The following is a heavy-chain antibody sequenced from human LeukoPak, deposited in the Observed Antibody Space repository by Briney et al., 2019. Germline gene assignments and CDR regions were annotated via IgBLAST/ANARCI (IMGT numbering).Heavy chain of an antibody. J-gene: IGHJ4*02. CDR3: ARGYYDSSGPFDY. CDR1: GGSISSSSYY. D-gene: IGHD3-22*01. V-gene: IGHV4-39*01. CDR2: IYNSGST. Sequence: PSETLSLTCTVSGGSISSSSYYWGWIRQPPGKGLEWIGSIYNSGSTYYNPSLKSRVTISVDTSKNQFSLKLSSVTAADTAVYYCARGYYDSSGPFDYWGQGTLVTVSS.